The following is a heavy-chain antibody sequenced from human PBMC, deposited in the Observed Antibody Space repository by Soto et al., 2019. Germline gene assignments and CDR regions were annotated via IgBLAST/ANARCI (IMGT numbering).Heavy chain of an antibody. V-gene: IGHV3-30-3*01. CDR1: GFTFSSYA. J-gene: IGHJ4*02. CDR3: ARGPPGSYHFDY. CDR2: ISYDGSNK. Sequence: PGGSLRLSCAASGFTFSSYAMHWVRQAPGKGLEWVAVISYDGSNKYYADSVKGRFTISRDNSKNTLYLQMNSLRAEDTAVYYCARGPPGSYHFDYWGQGTLVTVSS. D-gene: IGHD1-26*01.